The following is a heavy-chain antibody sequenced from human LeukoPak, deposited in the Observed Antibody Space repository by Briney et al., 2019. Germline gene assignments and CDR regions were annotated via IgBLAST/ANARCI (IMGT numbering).Heavy chain of an antibody. Sequence: SETLSLTCTVSGGSISSGGSYWSWIRQHPGKSLEWIWYIYYSGSTYYNPSLKSRVTISVDTSKNQFSLKLSSVTAADTAVYYCARAEPDYYDSSADAFDIWGQGTMVTVSS. D-gene: IGHD3-22*01. CDR2: IYYSGST. CDR1: GGSISSGGSY. J-gene: IGHJ3*02. CDR3: ARAEPDYYDSSADAFDI. V-gene: IGHV4-31*03.